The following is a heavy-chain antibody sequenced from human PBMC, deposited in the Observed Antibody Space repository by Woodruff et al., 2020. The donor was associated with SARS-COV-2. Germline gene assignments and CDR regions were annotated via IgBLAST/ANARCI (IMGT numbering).Heavy chain of an antibody. Sequence: KSRVTISVDTSKNQFSLKLSSVTAADTAVYYCARTPDSELFGYFDYWGQGTLVTVSS. CDR3: ARTPDSELFGYFDY. J-gene: IGHJ4*02. V-gene: IGHV4-39*01. D-gene: IGHD3-22*01.